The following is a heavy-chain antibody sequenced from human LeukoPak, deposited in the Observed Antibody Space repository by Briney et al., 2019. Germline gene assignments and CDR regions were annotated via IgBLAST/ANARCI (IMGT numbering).Heavy chain of an antibody. D-gene: IGHD1-26*01. V-gene: IGHV3-30*02. CDR1: GFTFSSYG. J-gene: IGHJ4*02. CDR2: IRYDGSNK. Sequence: GGSLRLSCAASGFTFSSYGMHWVRQAPGKGLEWVAFIRYDGSNKYYADSVKGRFTISRDNSKNTLYLQLNSLRAEDTAVYYCAKDLNRWELDYFDYWGQGTLVTVSS. CDR3: AKDLNRWELDYFDY.